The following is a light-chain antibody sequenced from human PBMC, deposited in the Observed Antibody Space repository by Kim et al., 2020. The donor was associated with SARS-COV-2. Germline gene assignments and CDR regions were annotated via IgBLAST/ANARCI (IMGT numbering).Light chain of an antibody. CDR1: TGAVTRGYY. Sequence: PGGTVTLTCASSTGAVTRGYYPNWFQQKPGQAPRTLIYSTTIKHSWTPARFSGSLLGGKAALTLSGVQPEDEAEYYCLLYYGGAQVFGGGTKLTVL. V-gene: IGLV7-43*01. CDR3: LLYYGGAQV. J-gene: IGLJ2*01. CDR2: STT.